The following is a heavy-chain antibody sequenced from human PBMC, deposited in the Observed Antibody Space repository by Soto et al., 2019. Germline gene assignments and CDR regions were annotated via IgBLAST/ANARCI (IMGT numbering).Heavy chain of an antibody. V-gene: IGHV3-23*01. CDR3: ARYSYSSGPQDS. CDR1: GFIFENFG. J-gene: IGHJ4*02. CDR2: ISGSGFKK. Sequence: GGSLRLSCAASGFIFENFGMSWVRQAPGKGLEWISSISGSGFKKYYADTVEGRFTISRDNSKSTVYLELNNLSAEDTAVYYCARYSYSSGPQDSWGQGTLVTV. D-gene: IGHD3-22*01.